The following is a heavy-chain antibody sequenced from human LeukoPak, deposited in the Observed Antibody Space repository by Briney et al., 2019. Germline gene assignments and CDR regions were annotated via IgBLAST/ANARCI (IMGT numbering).Heavy chain of an antibody. V-gene: IGHV3-9*03. CDR2: ISWNSGSI. CDR3: AKAGISLEWFEFWFDP. Sequence: GGSLRLSCAVSGFTFSSYAMSWVRQAPGKGLEWVSGISWNSGSIGYADSVKGRFTISRDNAKNSLYLQMNSLRAEDMALYYCAKAGISLEWFEFWFDPWGQGTLVTVSS. D-gene: IGHD3-3*01. CDR1: GFTFSSYA. J-gene: IGHJ5*02.